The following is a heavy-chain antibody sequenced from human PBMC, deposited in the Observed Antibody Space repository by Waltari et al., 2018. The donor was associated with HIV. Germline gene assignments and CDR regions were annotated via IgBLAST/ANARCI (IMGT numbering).Heavy chain of an antibody. D-gene: IGHD5-18*01. V-gene: IGHV5-51*01. CDR2: IYPVDLDA. J-gene: IGHJ4*01. CDR1: GYSFTTLW. Sequence: DVKLVQSGAELRKTGESLKIPCQTSGYSFTTLWIGWVRQKPGKGLEWMGVIYPVDLDARYSPSFQGQVTISVVKSIRTAYLQWSSLRVSDTATYFCSSGQLLPDYWGPGTLLTVSS. CDR3: SSGQLLPDY.